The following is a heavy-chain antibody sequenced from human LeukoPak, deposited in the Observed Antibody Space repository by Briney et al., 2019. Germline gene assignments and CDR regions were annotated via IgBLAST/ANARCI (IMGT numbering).Heavy chain of an antibody. CDR1: GGSFSGYY. CDR2: IYTSGST. D-gene: IGHD6-19*01. J-gene: IGHJ4*02. V-gene: IGHV4-59*10. Sequence: SETLSLTCAVYGGSFSGYYWSWVRQPPGKGVEWIWRIYTSGSTNYNPSLKSRVTMSVDTSKNQFSLKLSSVTAADTAVYYCARAGSASSGWYYFDYWGQGTLVTVSS. CDR3: ARAGSASSGWYYFDY.